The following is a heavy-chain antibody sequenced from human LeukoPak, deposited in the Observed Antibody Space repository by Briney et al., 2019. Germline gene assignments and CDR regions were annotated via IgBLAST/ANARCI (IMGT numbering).Heavy chain of an antibody. Sequence: ESLKISCKCSGYRFTNYWIGRVRDTPGKSLECMGIIDPVDSDTRYSPSFQGQVTISDDKSISTAYVQWRSLKASDTAMYYCARHGVYDLGYYYYYIDVWRKGTTVTISS. V-gene: IGHV5-51*01. CDR1: GYRFTNYW. CDR2: IDPVDSDT. D-gene: IGHD5/OR15-5a*01. J-gene: IGHJ6*03. CDR3: ARHGVYDLGYYYYYIDV.